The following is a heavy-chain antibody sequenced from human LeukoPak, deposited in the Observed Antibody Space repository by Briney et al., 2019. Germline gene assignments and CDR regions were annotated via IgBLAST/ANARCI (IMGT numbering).Heavy chain of an antibody. CDR3: AKGVYSGYDGVFDY. Sequence: GRSLRLSCAASGFTFSSYGMHWVRQAPGKGLEWVAVISYDGSNKYYADSVKGRFTISRDNSKNTLYLQMNSLRAEDTAVYYCAKGVYSGYDGVFDYWGQGTLVTVSS. J-gene: IGHJ4*02. V-gene: IGHV3-30*18. CDR2: ISYDGSNK. CDR1: GFTFSSYG. D-gene: IGHD5-12*01.